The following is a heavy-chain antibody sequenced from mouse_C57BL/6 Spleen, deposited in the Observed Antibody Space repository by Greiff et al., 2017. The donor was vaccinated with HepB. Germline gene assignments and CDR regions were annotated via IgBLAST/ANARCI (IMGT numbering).Heavy chain of an antibody. V-gene: IGHV1-54*01. CDR1: GYAFTNYL. J-gene: IGHJ4*01. D-gene: IGHD2-1*01. Sequence: VQLQQSGAELVRPGTSVKVSCKASGYAFTNYLIEWVKQRPGQGLEWIGVINPGSGGTNYNEKFKGKATLTADKSSSTAYMQLSSLTSEDSAVYFCAREEGNYDAMDYWGQGTSVTVSS. CDR2: INPGSGGT. CDR3: AREEGNYDAMDY.